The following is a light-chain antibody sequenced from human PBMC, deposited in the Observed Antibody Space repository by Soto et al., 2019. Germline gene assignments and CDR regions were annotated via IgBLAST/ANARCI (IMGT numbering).Light chain of an antibody. CDR3: QQRSNWPLT. V-gene: IGKV3-11*01. CDR1: QSVSSY. Sequence: ETVLTQSPATRSLSPGERATLSCRASQSVSSYLAWYQQKPGQAPRLLIYDASNRATGIPARFSGSGSGTDFTLTTSSLEPADFAVYYCQQRSNWPLTFGGGTKVDIK. CDR2: DAS. J-gene: IGKJ4*01.